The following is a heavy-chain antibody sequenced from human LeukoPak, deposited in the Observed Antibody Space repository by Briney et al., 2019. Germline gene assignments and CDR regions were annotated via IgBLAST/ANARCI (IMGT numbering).Heavy chain of an antibody. Sequence: GGSLRLSCAASGFTFSNAWMAWVRQAPGKGPEWVGRIRSKNDGGTIGYAAPVKDRFTISRDDSKNTLYLQMNSLEIEDTAVYFCTTDRTMKGYWGQGTLVTVSS. J-gene: IGHJ4*02. CDR2: IRSKNDGGTI. D-gene: IGHD3-22*01. V-gene: IGHV3-15*01. CDR3: TTDRTMKGY. CDR1: GFTFSNAW.